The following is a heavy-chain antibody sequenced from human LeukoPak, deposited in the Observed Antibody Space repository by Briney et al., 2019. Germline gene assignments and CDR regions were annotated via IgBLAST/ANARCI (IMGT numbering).Heavy chain of an antibody. Sequence: GGSLRLSCAASRFTFSSYGMHWVRQAPGKGLEWVAFIRYDGSNKYYADSVKGRFTISRDNSKNTLYLQMNSLRAADTAVYYCARAPGYRGFLDYWGQGNLVTVSS. J-gene: IGHJ4*02. CDR1: RFTFSSYG. D-gene: IGHD5-18*01. CDR3: ARAPGYRGFLDY. V-gene: IGHV3-30*02. CDR2: IRYDGSNK.